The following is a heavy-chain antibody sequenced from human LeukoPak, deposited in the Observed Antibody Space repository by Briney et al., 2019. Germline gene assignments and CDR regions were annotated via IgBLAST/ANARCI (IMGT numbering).Heavy chain of an antibody. J-gene: IGHJ5*02. Sequence: GGSLRLSCAASGFTFSSYGMHWVRQAPGKGLEWVAVIWYDGSNKYYADSVKGRFTISRDNSKNTLYLQMNSLRAEDTAVYYCARARIPSGNWFDPWGQGTLVTVSS. CDR3: ARARIPSGNWFDP. D-gene: IGHD2-2*01. CDR2: IWYDGSNK. V-gene: IGHV3-33*01. CDR1: GFTFSSYG.